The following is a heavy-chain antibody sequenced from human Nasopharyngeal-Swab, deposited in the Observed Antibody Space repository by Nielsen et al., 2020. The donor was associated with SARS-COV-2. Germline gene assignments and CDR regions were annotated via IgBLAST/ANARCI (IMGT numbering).Heavy chain of an antibody. CDR3: ASEWFGELDDYYYGMDV. CDR1: GGSISSGSYY. J-gene: IGHJ6*02. V-gene: IGHV4-61*02. Sequence: SETLSLTCTVSGGSISSGSYYWSWIRQPAGKGLEWIGRIYTSGSTNCNPSLKSRVTISVDTSKNQFSLKLSSVTAADTAVYYCASEWFGELDDYYYGMDVWGQGTTVTVSS. CDR2: IYTSGST. D-gene: IGHD3-10*01.